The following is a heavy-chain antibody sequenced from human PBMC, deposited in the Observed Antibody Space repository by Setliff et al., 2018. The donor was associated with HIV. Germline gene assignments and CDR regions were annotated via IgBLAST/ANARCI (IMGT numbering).Heavy chain of an antibody. CDR1: GGSISSGDYY. J-gene: IGHJ4*02. CDR2: IYYSGSP. D-gene: IGHD3-22*01. Sequence: SETLSLTCTVSGGSISSGDYYWSWLRQPPGKGLECIGYIYYSGSPYYNPSLKSRVTISVDTSKNQFSLKLSSVTAADTAVYYCARPIAPGNYYDSSGALGYWGEGTLVTVSS. V-gene: IGHV4-30-4*08. CDR3: ARPIAPGNYYDSSGALGY.